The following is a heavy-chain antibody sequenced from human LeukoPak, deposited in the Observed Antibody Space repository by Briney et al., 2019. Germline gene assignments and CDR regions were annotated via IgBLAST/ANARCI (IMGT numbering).Heavy chain of an antibody. D-gene: IGHD2-15*01. CDR2: ISWSRGTK. Sequence: GGSLRLSCAASGFTFDDYVMNWVRQAPGKGLEWVWGISWSRGTKGYAALVKGRFIIFSTTAKNSLYLQMNSLRAEDTALYYCVKGAAYHLGDAFDIWGQGTMVTVSS. CDR1: GFTFDDYV. J-gene: IGHJ3*02. CDR3: VKGAAYHLGDAFDI. V-gene: IGHV3-9*01.